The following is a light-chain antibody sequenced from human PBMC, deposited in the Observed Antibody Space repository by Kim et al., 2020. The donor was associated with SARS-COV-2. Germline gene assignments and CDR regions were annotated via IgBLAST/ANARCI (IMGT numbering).Light chain of an antibody. J-gene: IGLJ2*01. CDR2: EGS. Sequence: QSALTQPASVSGSPGQSITISCSGTSSDVGSYNLVSWYQQNSGKAPKLIIYEGSKRPSGVSNRFSGSKSGNTASLTISGLQAEDEADYYCCSYAGVTTFVLFGGGTKLTVL. V-gene: IGLV2-23*03. CDR3: CSYAGVTTFVL. CDR1: SSDVGSYNL.